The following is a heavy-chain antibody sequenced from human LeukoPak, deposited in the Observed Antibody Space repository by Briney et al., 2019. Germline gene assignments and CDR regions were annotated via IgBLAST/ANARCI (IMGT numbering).Heavy chain of an antibody. J-gene: IGHJ6*03. V-gene: IGHV4-39*01. CDR3: ARHIAPYYYYYMDV. CDR2: IYYSGST. D-gene: IGHD2-15*01. CDR1: GGSISSSSYY. Sequence: SETLSLTCTVSGGSISSSSYYWGWLRQPPGKGLEWIGSIYYSGSTYYNPSLKSRVTISVDTSKNQFFLKLSSVTAADTAVYYCARHIAPYYYYYMDVWGKGTTVTISS.